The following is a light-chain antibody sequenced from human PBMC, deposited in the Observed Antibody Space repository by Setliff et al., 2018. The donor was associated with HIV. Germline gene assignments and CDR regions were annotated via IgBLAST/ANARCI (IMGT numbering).Light chain of an antibody. CDR1: SSDVGGYHY. J-gene: IGLJ2*01. V-gene: IGLV2-14*01. CDR2: DVN. CDR3: CSFTSSSTLII. Sequence: QSALAQPASVSGSPGQSITISCTGTSSDVGGYHYVSWYQQHPDKAPKLMIYDVNKRPSGVSNRFSGSKSGNTASLTISGLQAEDEADYYCCSFTSSSTLIIFGGGTK.